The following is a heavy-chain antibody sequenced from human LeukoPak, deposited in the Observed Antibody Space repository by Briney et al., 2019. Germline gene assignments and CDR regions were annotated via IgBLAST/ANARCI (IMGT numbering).Heavy chain of an antibody. CDR3: AKDRLVHYYDSSGYYSTQPRVFDY. CDR2: ISYDGSNK. CDR1: GFTFSSYG. J-gene: IGHJ4*02. D-gene: IGHD3-22*01. V-gene: IGHV3-30*18. Sequence: GGSLRLSCAASGFTFSSYGMHWVRQAPGKGLEWVAVISYDGSNKYYADSVKGRFTISRDNSKNTLYLQMNSLRAEDTAVYYCAKDRLVHYYDSSGYYSTQPRVFDYWGQGTLVTVSS.